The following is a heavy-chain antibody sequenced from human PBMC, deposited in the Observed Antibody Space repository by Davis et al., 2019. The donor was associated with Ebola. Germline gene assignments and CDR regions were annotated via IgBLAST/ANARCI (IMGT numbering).Heavy chain of an antibody. CDR3: ARIESPYYGSGSYPYYFDY. V-gene: IGHV3-20*04. CDR2: INWNGGST. Sequence: GESLKISCAASGFTFDDYGMSWVRQAPGKGLEWVSGINWNGGSTGYADSVKGRFTISRDNAKNSLYLQMNSLRAEDTALYYCARIESPYYGSGSYPYYFDYWGQGTLVTVSS. CDR1: GFTFDDYG. D-gene: IGHD3-10*01. J-gene: IGHJ4*02.